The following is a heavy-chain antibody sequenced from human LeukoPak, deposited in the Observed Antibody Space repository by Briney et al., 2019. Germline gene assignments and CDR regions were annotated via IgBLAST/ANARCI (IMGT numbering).Heavy chain of an antibody. D-gene: IGHD2-15*01. CDR3: AKGFHYCSGGSCYLGRYNWFDP. CDR1: GGSFSGYY. J-gene: IGHJ5*02. CDR2: INHSGST. Sequence: SETLSLTCAVYGGSFSGYYWSWIRQPPGKGLEWIGEINHSGSTNYNPSLKSRVTISVDTSKNQFSLKLSSVTAADTAVYYCAKGFHYCSGGSCYLGRYNWFDPWGQGTLVTVSS. V-gene: IGHV4-34*01.